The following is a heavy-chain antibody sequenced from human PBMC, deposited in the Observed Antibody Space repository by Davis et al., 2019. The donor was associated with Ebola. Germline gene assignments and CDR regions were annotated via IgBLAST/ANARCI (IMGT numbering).Heavy chain of an antibody. CDR2: FYTNGST. CDR1: GASITPYD. Sequence: PSETLSLTCTVSGASITPYDWHWIRQPAGKGLEGIGVFYTNGSTSYHPSLKSRVAMSVDTSKNEFSLKLSSVTAADTAIYYCARVGMGSMDVWGQGTTVTVSS. CDR3: ARVGMGSMDV. V-gene: IGHV4-4*07. D-gene: IGHD7-27*01. J-gene: IGHJ6*02.